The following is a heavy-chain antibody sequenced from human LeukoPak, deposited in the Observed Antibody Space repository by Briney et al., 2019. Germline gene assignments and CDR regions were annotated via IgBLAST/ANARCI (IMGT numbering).Heavy chain of an antibody. V-gene: IGHV1-69*04. CDR2: IIPILGIA. D-gene: IGHD3-10*01. CDR1: GGTFSSYA. J-gene: IGHJ4*02. Sequence: SVKVSCKASGGTFSSYAISWVRQAPGQGLEWMGRIIPILGIANYAQKFQGRVTITADKSTSTAYMELSSLRSEDTAVYYCASASFNGGHYYGSGSVVYWGQGTLVTVPS. CDR3: ASASFNGGHYYGSGSVVY.